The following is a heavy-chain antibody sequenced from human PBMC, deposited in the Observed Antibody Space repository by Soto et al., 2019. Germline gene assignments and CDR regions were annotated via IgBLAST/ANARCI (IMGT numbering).Heavy chain of an antibody. CDR2: ISAYNGNT. D-gene: IGHD6-19*01. J-gene: IGHJ5*02. V-gene: IGHV1-18*01. CDR3: ARDGTGSGWYNWFDP. CDR1: GYTFTSSG. Sequence: GASVKVSCKASGYTFTSSGISWVRQAPGQGLEWMGWISAYNGNTNYAQKLQGRVTMTTDTSTSTAYMELRSLRSDDTAVYYCARDGTGSGWYNWFDPWGQGTLVTVSS.